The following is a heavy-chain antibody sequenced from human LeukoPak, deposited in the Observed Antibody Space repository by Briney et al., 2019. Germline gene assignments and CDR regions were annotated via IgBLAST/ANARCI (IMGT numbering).Heavy chain of an antibody. D-gene: IGHD3-16*01. CDR3: AKGGSSDPLDY. J-gene: IGHJ4*02. CDR2: ISGSGYTS. Sequence: GGSLRLSCAASGFTFSSYAMTWVRQAPGKGLEWVSVISGSGYTSFYAVSVTGRFTISRDNSENTLFLQMNNLRPDDSAVYYCAKGGSSDPLDYWGQGALIIVSS. V-gene: IGHV3-23*01. CDR1: GFTFSSYA.